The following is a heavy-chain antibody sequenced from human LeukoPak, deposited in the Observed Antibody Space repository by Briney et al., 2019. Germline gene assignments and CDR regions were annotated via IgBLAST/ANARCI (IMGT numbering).Heavy chain of an antibody. Sequence: GGSLRLSCAASGFTFSSYEMNWVRQAPGKGLEWVASIRFDGSNNYYADSVKGRFTISRDNSRNTLYLQMNSLRTEDTALYYCAKDMGVGALEMAYWGQGTLVTVSS. CDR2: IRFDGSNN. V-gene: IGHV3-30*02. J-gene: IGHJ4*02. D-gene: IGHD1-26*01. CDR1: GFTFSSYE. CDR3: AKDMGVGALEMAY.